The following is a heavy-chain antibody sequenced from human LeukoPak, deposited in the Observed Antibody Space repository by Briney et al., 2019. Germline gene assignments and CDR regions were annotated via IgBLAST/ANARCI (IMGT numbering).Heavy chain of an antibody. CDR2: IYHSRRT. D-gene: IGHD3-22*01. CDR1: GYSISSGYY. V-gene: IGHV4-38-2*02. J-gene: IGHJ4*02. CDR3: ARYSSDYYYDSSGYYAANGDFDY. Sequence: SETLSLTCTVSGYSISSGYYWGWIRQPPGKGLEWIGSIYHSRRTYYNPSLKSRVTISVDTSKNQFPLKLSSVTAADTAVYYCARYSSDYYYDSSGYYAANGDFDYWGQGTLVTVSS.